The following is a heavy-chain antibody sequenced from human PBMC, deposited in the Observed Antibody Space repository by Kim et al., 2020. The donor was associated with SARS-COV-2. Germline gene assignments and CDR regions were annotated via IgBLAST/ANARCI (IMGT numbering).Heavy chain of an antibody. Sequence: SETLSLTCTVSGGSISSSSYYWGWIRQPPGKGLEWIGSIYYSGSTYYNPSLKSRVTISVDTSKNQFSLKLSSVTAADTAVYYCARQRPPFYDYVWGSYRYPFDYCGQGTLVTVSS. CDR3: ARQRPPFYDYVWGSYRYPFDY. CDR1: GGSISSSSYY. J-gene: IGHJ4*02. CDR2: IYYSGST. V-gene: IGHV4-39*01. D-gene: IGHD3-16*02.